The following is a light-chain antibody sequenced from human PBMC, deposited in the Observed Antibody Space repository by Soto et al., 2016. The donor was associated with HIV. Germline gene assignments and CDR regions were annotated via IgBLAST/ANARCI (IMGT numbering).Light chain of an antibody. Sequence: DVVLTQSPLSLPVTLGQPASISCRSTQSLVHSDGHTYLNWFHQRPGQSPGRLIYKVSIRDSGVPDRFSGSGSGTDFTLKISRVEAEDVGVYYCLQGTHWPPAFGQGTRVEIK. J-gene: IGKJ1*01. V-gene: IGKV2-30*02. CDR2: KVS. CDR3: LQGTHWPPA. CDR1: QSLVHSDGHTY.